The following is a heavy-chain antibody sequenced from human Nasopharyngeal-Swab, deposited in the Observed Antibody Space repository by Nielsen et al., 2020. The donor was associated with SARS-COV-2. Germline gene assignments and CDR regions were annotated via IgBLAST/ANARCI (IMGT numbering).Heavy chain of an antibody. CDR2: INHSGST. J-gene: IGHJ6*02. Sequence: WIRQPPGKGLEWIGEINHSGSTNYNPSLKSRVTISVDTSKNQFSLKLSSVTAADTAVYYCARSTAAAGTSSGYYGMDVWGQGTTVTVSS. CDR3: ARSTAAAGTSSGYYGMDV. D-gene: IGHD6-13*01. V-gene: IGHV4-34*01.